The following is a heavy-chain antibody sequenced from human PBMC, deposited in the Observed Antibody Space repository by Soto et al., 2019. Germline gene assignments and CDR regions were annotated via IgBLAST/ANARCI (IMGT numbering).Heavy chain of an antibody. V-gene: IGHV3-7*01. D-gene: IGHD5-18*01. CDR3: ARDRGYSSYDY. CDR2: IKEDGSEK. J-gene: IGHJ4*02. Sequence: PGGSLRLSCAASGFTFSSYWMHWVRQAPGKGLEWVAGIKEDGSEKYYVDIVKGRFTISRDNVENSLYLQMNSLRGEDSAVYFCARDRGYSSYDYWGLGTLVTVSS. CDR1: GFTFSSYW.